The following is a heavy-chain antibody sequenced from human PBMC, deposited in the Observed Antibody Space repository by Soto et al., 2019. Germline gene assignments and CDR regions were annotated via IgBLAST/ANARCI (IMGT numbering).Heavy chain of an antibody. CDR3: GRRTRFSRPPGLGGGFDS. J-gene: IGHJ4*02. V-gene: IGHV3-33*01. CDR2: IWSDGSDK. D-gene: IGHD3-16*01. Sequence: QVQLVESGGGVVQPGGSLRLSCATSGFTFSDSGMHWVRQAPGKGLEWVAVIWSDGSDKSYADSVEGRFTISRDNFWHARYLKTDSVRAEATGVYYCGRRTRFSRPPGLGGGFDSWGQGTLVTVSS. CDR1: GFTFSDSG.